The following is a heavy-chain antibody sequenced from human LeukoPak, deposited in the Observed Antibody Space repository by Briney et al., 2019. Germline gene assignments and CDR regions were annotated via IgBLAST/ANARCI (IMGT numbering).Heavy chain of an antibody. CDR1: GFTFSSYG. J-gene: IGHJ1*01. V-gene: IGHV3-30*18. CDR2: ISYDGSNK. D-gene: IGHD6-13*01. CDR3: AQDQLAAAGRQY. Sequence: GGSLRLSCAASGFTFSSYGMHWVRQAPGKGLEWVAVISYDGSNKYYADSVKGRFTISRDNSKNTLYLQMNSLRAEDTAVYYCAQDQLAAAGRQYWGQGTLVTVSS.